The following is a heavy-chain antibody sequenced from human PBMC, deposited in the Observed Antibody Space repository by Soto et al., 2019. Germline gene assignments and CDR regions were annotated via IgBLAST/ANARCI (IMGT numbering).Heavy chain of an antibody. J-gene: IGHJ3*02. Sequence: QVQLVQSGAEEKKPGASVKVSCKASGYTFTSYAMHWVRQAPGRRLEWMGWINAGNGNTKYSQKFQGRVTITRDTSASTAYMELSSLRSEDTAVYYCASGDSSGYYYPDAFDIWGQGTMVTVSS. V-gene: IGHV1-3*05. CDR2: INAGNGNT. CDR1: GYTFTSYA. CDR3: ASGDSSGYYYPDAFDI. D-gene: IGHD3-22*01.